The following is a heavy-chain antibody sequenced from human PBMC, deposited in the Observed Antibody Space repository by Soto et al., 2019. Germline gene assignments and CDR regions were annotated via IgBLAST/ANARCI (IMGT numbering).Heavy chain of an antibody. J-gene: IGHJ4*02. V-gene: IGHV3-30*18. CDR1: GFTFSSYG. CDR3: ANLAVAGTSFDY. CDR2: ISYDGSNK. D-gene: IGHD6-19*01. Sequence: QVQLVESGGGVVQPGRSLRLSCAASGFTFSSYGMHWVRQAPGKGLEWVAVISYDGSNKYYADSVKGRFTISRDNSKNTLYLQMNSLRAEDTAVYYCANLAVAGTSFDYWGQGTLVTVSS.